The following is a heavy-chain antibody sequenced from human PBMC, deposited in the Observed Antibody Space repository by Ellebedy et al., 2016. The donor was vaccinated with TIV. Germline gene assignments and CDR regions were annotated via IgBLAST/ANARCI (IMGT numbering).Heavy chain of an antibody. V-gene: IGHV1-69*13. D-gene: IGHD2-21*02. J-gene: IGHJ4*02. Sequence: ASVKVSCKASGGTFSSYAISWVRQAPGQGLEWMGGIIPIFGTANYAQKFQGRVTITADESTSTAYMELSSLRSEDTAVYYRATTSRTLVTAIGFDYWGQGTLVTVSS. CDR3: ATTSRTLVTAIGFDY. CDR2: IIPIFGTA. CDR1: GGTFSSYA.